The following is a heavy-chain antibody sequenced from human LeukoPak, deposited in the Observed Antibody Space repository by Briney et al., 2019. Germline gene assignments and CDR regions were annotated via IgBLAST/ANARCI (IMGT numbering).Heavy chain of an antibody. CDR2: ISAYNGNT. CDR1: GGTFSSYA. Sequence: GSSVKVSCKASGGTFSSYAISWVRQAPGQGLEWMGWISAYNGNTNYAQKLQGRVTMTTDTSTSTAYMELRSLRSDDTAVYYCARDGPVLLWFGGDYYYMDVWGKGTTVTISS. V-gene: IGHV1-18*01. D-gene: IGHD3-10*01. CDR3: ARDGPVLLWFGGDYYYMDV. J-gene: IGHJ6*03.